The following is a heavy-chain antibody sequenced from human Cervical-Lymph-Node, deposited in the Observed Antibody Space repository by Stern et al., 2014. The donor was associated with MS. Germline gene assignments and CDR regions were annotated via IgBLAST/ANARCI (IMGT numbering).Heavy chain of an antibody. J-gene: IGHJ6*02. V-gene: IGHV4-61*02. CDR3: ASSQGYHYGLDV. Sequence: QLQLQESGPGLVRPSQTLSLTCTVSGGSINSVGFYWTWIRQPAGKGLEWIGRIYNPDNINDKPSLKSRVTISKDTSRNQFSLRLPSVTAADAATYYCASSQGYHYGLDVWGRGTTVTVSS. CDR2: IYNPDNI. CDR1: GGSINSVGFY.